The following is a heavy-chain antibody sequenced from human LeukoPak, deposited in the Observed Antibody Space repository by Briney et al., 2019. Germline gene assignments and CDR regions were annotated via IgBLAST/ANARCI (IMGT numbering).Heavy chain of an antibody. CDR3: ARHYLSAYQWYFDL. D-gene: IGHD3-3*02. CDR1: GGTFSSYA. Sequence: GASVKVSCKASGGTFSSYAISWVRQAPGQGLEWMGGIIPIFGTASYAQKFQGRVTITADESTSTAYMELSSLRSEDTAVYYCARHYLSAYQWYFDLWGRGTLVTVSS. J-gene: IGHJ2*01. CDR2: IIPIFGTA. V-gene: IGHV1-69*13.